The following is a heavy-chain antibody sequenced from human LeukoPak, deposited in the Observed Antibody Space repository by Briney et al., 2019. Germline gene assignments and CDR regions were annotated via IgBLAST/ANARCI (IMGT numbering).Heavy chain of an antibody. CDR3: ARATGTWGHDGFDI. J-gene: IGHJ3*02. Sequence: ASVKVSCKAYGYNFMSHGIWWVRHAPGQGLGWTGWISGDSSNTNYAQRLQGRVTMTTDTSTTTAYMELRSLRSDDTAVYYCARATGTWGHDGFDIWGQGKMVTVSS. CDR2: ISGDSSNT. V-gene: IGHV1-18*01. CDR1: GYNFMSHG. D-gene: IGHD3-16*01.